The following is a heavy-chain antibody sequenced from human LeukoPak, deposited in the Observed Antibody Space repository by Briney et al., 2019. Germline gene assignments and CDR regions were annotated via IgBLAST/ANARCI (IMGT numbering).Heavy chain of an antibody. Sequence: GGSLRLSCAASGFTFNSYAMSWVRQAPGKGLEWVSAISGNGISTYYADPAKGRFTISRDNSKNTLNLQMNSLRAEDTAVYYCAKGQEVATMYYYYGMDVWGQGTTVTVSS. D-gene: IGHD5-24*01. CDR2: ISGNGIST. V-gene: IGHV3-23*01. CDR3: AKGQEVATMYYYYGMDV. CDR1: GFTFNSYA. J-gene: IGHJ6*02.